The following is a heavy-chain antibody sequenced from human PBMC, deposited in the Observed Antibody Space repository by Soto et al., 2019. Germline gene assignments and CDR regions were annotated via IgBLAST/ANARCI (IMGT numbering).Heavy chain of an antibody. J-gene: IGHJ3*02. Sequence: AETLCLTCTVSVGSISDFYWNWIRQPAGKGLEWIGRIHTSGSTNINPSLKSRVSLSVDTSRNQLSLTLTSVTAADTAAYYCARPQYFGEDGAFNIWGQGTVVTVSS. CDR2: IHTSGST. CDR3: ARPQYFGEDGAFNI. CDR1: VGSISDFY. D-gene: IGHD3-10*01. V-gene: IGHV4-4*07.